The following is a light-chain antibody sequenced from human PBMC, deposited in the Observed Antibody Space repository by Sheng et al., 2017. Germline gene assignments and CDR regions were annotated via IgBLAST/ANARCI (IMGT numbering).Light chain of an antibody. CDR2: DTF. J-gene: IGKJ1*01. V-gene: IGKV3-11*01. CDR1: ESVLNF. CDR3: QQYADSPET. Sequence: EIVMTQSPATLSVSPGERATLSCRASESVLNFLAWYQHKPGQSPRLLIYDTFYRAAGVPSRFSGSGSGTDFTLTITRLEPEDFAVYYCQQYADSPETFGQGTKVEVK.